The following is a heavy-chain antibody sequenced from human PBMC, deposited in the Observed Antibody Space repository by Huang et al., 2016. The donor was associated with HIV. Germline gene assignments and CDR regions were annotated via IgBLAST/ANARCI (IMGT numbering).Heavy chain of an antibody. Sequence: QVHLVESGGGVVQPGGSLGLSCAASGFKLSGFGMHGVRQAPGKGMECVADISYDERSQCYTDSVKGQFSIYRDNSDNTLSHKMKSLRPDDTAVYYCAKEARWFSDFDHWGQGVLVSVSS. CDR3: AKEARWFSDFDH. CDR1: GFKLSGFG. V-gene: IGHV3-30*18. J-gene: IGHJ4*02. CDR2: ISYDERSQ. D-gene: IGHD2-15*01.